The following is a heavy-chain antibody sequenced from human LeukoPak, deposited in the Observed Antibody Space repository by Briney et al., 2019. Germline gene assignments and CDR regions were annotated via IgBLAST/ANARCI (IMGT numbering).Heavy chain of an antibody. D-gene: IGHD1-1*01. CDR3: ARGGFPWTGGYFQH. J-gene: IGHJ1*01. Sequence: SETLSLTCTVSGGSISSYYWSWIRQPAGKGMEWIGRIYTSGSTNYNPSLKGRVTMSVDTSKNQFSLKLSSVTAADTAVYYCARGGFPWTGGYFQHWGQGTLVTVSS. CDR1: GGSISSYY. V-gene: IGHV4-4*07. CDR2: IYTSGST.